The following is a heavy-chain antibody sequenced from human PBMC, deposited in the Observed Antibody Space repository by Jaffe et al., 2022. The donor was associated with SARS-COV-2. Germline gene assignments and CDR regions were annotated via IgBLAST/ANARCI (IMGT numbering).Heavy chain of an antibody. CDR2: IYYSGST. CDR1: GGSVSSGSYY. Sequence: QVQLQESGPGLVKPSETLSLTCTVSGGSVSSGSYYWSWIRQAPGKGLEWIGYIYYSGSTKYSPSLKSRVTISADTSKNQFSLKLSSVTAADTAVYYCARAKLTPPLVGGLAHYYFDYWGRGTLVTVSS. D-gene: IGHD2-15*01. J-gene: IGHJ4*02. V-gene: IGHV4-61*01. CDR3: ARAKLTPPLVGGLAHYYFDY.